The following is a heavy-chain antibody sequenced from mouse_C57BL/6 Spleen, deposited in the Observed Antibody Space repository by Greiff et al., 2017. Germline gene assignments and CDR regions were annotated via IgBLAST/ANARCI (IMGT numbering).Heavy chain of an antibody. D-gene: IGHD4-1*01. CDR1: GFTFSDYG. Sequence: DVKLVESGGGLVKPGGSLKLSCAASGFTFSDYGMHWVRQAPEKGLEWVAYISSGSSTIYYADTVKGRFTISRDNAKNTLFLQMTSLRSEDTAMYYCARTANWDDWYFDVWGTGTTVTVSS. J-gene: IGHJ1*03. CDR3: ARTANWDDWYFDV. CDR2: ISSGSSTI. V-gene: IGHV5-17*01.